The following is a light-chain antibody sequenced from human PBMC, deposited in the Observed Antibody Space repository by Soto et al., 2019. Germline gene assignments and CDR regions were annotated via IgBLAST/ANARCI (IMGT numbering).Light chain of an antibody. Sequence: QSVLTQPPSASGTPGQWVSISCSGSSSNIGSNTVSWYQQLPGTAPKLLIYTNNQRPSGVPDRFSGSKYGNSASLAISGLQSEDESDYYSAAWDDILNVLLFGSGTKVT. CDR1: SSNIGSNT. CDR3: AAWDDILNVLL. CDR2: TNN. V-gene: IGLV1-44*01. J-gene: IGLJ1*01.